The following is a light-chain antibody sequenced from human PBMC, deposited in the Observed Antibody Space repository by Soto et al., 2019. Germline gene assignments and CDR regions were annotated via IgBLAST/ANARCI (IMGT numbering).Light chain of an antibody. CDR3: SSYSTTNTVV. CDR2: DVN. J-gene: IGLJ2*01. CDR1: SSDVGAQNY. Sequence: QSGLTQPASVSGSPGQSITISCTGTSSDVGAQNYVSWYQQYPGKAPKLMIYDVNNRPSGVSNRFSGSKSGNTASLTISGLQAEDEADYHCSSYSTTNTVVFGGGTKLTVL. V-gene: IGLV2-14*01.